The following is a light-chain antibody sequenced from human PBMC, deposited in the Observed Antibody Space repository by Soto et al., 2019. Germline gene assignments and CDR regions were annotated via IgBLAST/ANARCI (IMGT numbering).Light chain of an antibody. CDR1: SSDGGGYNY. Sequence: QSALTQPPSASGSPGQSFTISCTGSSSDGGGYNYVSWYQQHPGKAPRLMIYEVNKRPSGVPYRFSGSKSGNTASLTVSGLQADDEAVYYCSSYAGNNLLVFGGGTKLTVL. V-gene: IGLV2-8*01. J-gene: IGLJ2*01. CDR3: SSYAGNNLLV. CDR2: EVN.